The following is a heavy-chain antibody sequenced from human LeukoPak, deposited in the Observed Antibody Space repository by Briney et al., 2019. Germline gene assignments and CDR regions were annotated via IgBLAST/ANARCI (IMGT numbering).Heavy chain of an antibody. CDR1: GFTFSSYG. J-gene: IGHJ4*02. CDR3: AKETLYSYGYLDY. V-gene: IGHV3-23*01. D-gene: IGHD5-18*01. CDR2: ISGSGGST. Sequence: GGTLRLSCATSGFTFSSYGMSWVRQAPGKGLEWVSAISGSGGSTYYADSVKGRFTISRDNSKNTLYLQMNSLRAEDTAVYYCAKETLYSYGYLDYWGQGTLVTVSS.